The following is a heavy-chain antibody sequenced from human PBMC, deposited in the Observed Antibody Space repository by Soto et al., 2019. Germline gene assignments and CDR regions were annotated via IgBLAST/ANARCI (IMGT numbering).Heavy chain of an antibody. D-gene: IGHD6-13*01. V-gene: IGHV3-30*18. CDR1: GFTFTSYG. CDR2: ISYDGSNK. J-gene: IGHJ6*02. Sequence: QGQLVESGGGVVQPGRSLRLSCAASGFTFTSYGMYWVRQAPGKGLECLALISYDGSNKYYADSVKGRFTISRDNSKNTLYLQMNSLRAEDTAVYYCAKDRTWSSSQYAYYYYDAMDVWGQGTKVTVSS. CDR3: AKDRTWSSSQYAYYYYDAMDV.